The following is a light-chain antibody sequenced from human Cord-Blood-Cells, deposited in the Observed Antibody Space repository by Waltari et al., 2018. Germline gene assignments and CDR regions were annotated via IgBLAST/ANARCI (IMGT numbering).Light chain of an antibody. CDR2: AVS. CDR3: SSYTSSSTVV. Sequence: QSALTQPASVSGSPGQSLTISCTGTSSDVGGYNYVHWYQQHPGKAPNLMSYAVSNRPSGVSKSFSGSKSGNAASLTISGRQAEDEADYSCSSYTSSSTVVFGGGTKLTVL. V-gene: IGLV2-14*01. CDR1: SSDVGGYNY. J-gene: IGLJ2*01.